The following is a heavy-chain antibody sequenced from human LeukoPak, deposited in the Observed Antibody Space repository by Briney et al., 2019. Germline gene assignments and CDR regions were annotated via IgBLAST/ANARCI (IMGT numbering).Heavy chain of an antibody. Sequence: GGSLRLSCAASGFTFSSYGMHWVRQAPGKGLEWVAVIWYDGSNKYYADSVKGRFTISRDNSKNTLYLQMNSLRAEDTAVYYCARESRLDYSNAHNYYYYYGMDVWGQGTTVTVSS. J-gene: IGHJ6*02. CDR1: GFTFSSYG. V-gene: IGHV3-33*01. D-gene: IGHD4-11*01. CDR2: IWYDGSNK. CDR3: ARESRLDYSNAHNYYYYYGMDV.